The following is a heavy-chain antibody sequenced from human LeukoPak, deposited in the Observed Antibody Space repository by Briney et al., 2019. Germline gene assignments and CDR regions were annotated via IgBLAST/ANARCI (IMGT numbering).Heavy chain of an antibody. D-gene: IGHD3-9*01. CDR3: ARVWLGGAFDI. Sequence: GGSLRLSCAASGFTFNSNGMSWVRQAPGKGLEWVSVISASGGSTYYADSVKGRFTISRDNSKNTLYLQMNSLRAEDTAVYYCARVWLGGAFDIWGQGTMVTVSS. V-gene: IGHV3-23*01. CDR2: ISASGGST. J-gene: IGHJ3*02. CDR1: GFTFNSNG.